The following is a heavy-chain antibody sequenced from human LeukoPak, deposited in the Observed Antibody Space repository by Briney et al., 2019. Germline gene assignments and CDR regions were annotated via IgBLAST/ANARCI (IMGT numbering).Heavy chain of an antibody. CDR1: GGSFSGYY. CDR2: INHSGST. Sequence: SETLSLTCAVYGGSFSGYYWSWIRQPPGKGLEWIGEINHSGSTNYNPSLKSRVTISVDTSKNQFSLKLSSVTAADTAVYYCARGAPSGSGFYMDVWGKGTTVTVSS. J-gene: IGHJ6*03. D-gene: IGHD3-10*01. CDR3: ARGAPSGSGFYMDV. V-gene: IGHV4-34*01.